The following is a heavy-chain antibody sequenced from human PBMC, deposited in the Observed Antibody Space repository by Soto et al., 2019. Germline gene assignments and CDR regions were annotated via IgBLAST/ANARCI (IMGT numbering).Heavy chain of an antibody. CDR2: ISGSGST. Sequence: EVQLLESGGGLVQPGGSLRLSCAASGFTFSTYAMTWVRQAPGKGLAWLSSISGSGSTYYADSVKGRFTISRDNSKNTLYLQMNSLRAKDTAVYYCAKVISTSGSSLWGRGTLVTVSS. V-gene: IGHV3-23*01. CDR3: AKVISTSGSSL. D-gene: IGHD3-10*01. J-gene: IGHJ4*02. CDR1: GFTFSTYA.